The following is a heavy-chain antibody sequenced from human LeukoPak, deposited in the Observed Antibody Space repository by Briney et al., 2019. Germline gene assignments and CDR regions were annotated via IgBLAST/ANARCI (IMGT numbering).Heavy chain of an antibody. CDR1: GYTFTSYG. CDR3: AADLLDRYCSGGSCYSGYAFDI. D-gene: IGHD2-15*01. J-gene: IGHJ3*02. CDR2: ISAYNGNT. V-gene: IGHV1-18*01. Sequence: ASVKVSCKASGYTFTSYGISWVRQAPGQGLEWMGWISAYNGNTNYAQKLQGRVTMTTDTSTSTAYMELSSLRSEDTAVYYCAADLLDRYCSGGSCYSGYAFDIWGQGTMVTVSS.